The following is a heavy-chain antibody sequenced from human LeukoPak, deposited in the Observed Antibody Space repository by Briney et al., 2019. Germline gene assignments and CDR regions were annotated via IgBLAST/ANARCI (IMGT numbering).Heavy chain of an antibody. CDR2: ISSSSSYI. CDR1: GFTFSSYS. D-gene: IGHD2-2*01. J-gene: IGHJ3*02. CDR3: ARYHPDAFDI. Sequence: GGSLRLSCAASGFTFSSYSMNWVRQAPGKGLEWVSSISSSSSYIYYADSVKGRFTISRDNAKNSLNLQMNSLRAEDTAAYYCARYHPDAFDIWGQGTMVTVSS. V-gene: IGHV3-21*01.